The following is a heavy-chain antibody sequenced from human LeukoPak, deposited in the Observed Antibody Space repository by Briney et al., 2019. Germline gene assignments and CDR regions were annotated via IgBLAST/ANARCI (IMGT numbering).Heavy chain of an antibody. CDR1: GFTFSSYG. CDR2: ISGSGGST. D-gene: IGHD5-12*01. CDR3: AKDNGGVASGYDWGFDY. V-gene: IGHV3-23*01. J-gene: IGHJ4*02. Sequence: PGGTLTLSCAASGFTFSSYGMSWVRQAPGKGLEWVSAISGSGGSTYYADSVKGRFTISRDNSKNTLYLQMNSLRAEDTAVYYCAKDNGGVASGYDWGFDYWGQGTLVTVSS.